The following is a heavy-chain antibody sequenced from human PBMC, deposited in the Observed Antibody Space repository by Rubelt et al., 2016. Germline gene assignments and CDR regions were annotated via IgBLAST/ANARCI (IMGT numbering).Heavy chain of an antibody. CDR2: IGDSGRTT. J-gene: IGHJ6*03. Sequence: GGGLIQPGGSLRLSCAASGFTFSIFGMSWVRQAPGKGLEWVSFIGDSGRTTYYADSVKGRFTISRDNSKNTLYLQMNSLRAEDTAVYYCARVREKPAAWDYYYYMDVGGKGTTVTVSS. CDR1: GFTFSIFG. V-gene: IGHV3-23*01. CDR3: ARVREKPAAWDYYYYMDV. D-gene: IGHD2-2*01.